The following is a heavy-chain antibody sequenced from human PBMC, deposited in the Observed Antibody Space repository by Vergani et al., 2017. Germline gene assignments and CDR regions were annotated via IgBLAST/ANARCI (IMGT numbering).Heavy chain of an antibody. CDR2: ISAYNGNT. CDR3: AGDWLEEWFGELTGH. CDR1: GYTFTSYG. D-gene: IGHD3-10*01. Sequence: QVQLVQSGAEVKKPGASVKVSCKASGYTFTSYGISWVRQAPGQGLEWMGWISAYNGNTNYAQKLQGRVTMTTDTSTSTAYMELRSLRSDDTAVYYCAGDWLEEWFGELTGHWGQGTLVTVSS. J-gene: IGHJ4*02. V-gene: IGHV1-18*01.